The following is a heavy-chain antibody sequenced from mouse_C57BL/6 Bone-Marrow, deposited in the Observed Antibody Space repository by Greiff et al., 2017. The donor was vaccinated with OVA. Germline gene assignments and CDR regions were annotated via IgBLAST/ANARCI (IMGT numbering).Heavy chain of an antibody. CDR2: IDPSDSYT. CDR3: ARYYYGSSPYWYFDV. J-gene: IGHJ1*03. Sequence: KQSCKASGYTFTSYWMHWVKQRPGQGLEWIGEIDPSDSYTNYNQKFKGKSTLTVDKSSSTAYMQLSSLTSEDSAVYYCARYYYGSSPYWYFDVWGTGTTVTVSS. CDR1: GYTFTSYW. D-gene: IGHD1-1*01. V-gene: IGHV1-69*01.